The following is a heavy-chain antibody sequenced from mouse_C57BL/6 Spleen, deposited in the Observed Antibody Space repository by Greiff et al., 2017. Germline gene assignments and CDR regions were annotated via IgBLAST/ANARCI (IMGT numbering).Heavy chain of an antibody. V-gene: IGHV1-55*01. D-gene: IGHD2-3*01. CDR3: ASYDGYYGYFDY. CDR2: IYPGSGST. Sequence: VQLQQPGAELVKPGASVKMSCKASGYTFTSYWITWVKQRPGQGLEWIGDIYPGSGSTNYNEKFKSKATLTVDTSSSTAYMQLSSLTSEDSAVYYCASYDGYYGYFDYWGQGTTLTVSS. CDR1: GYTFTSYW. J-gene: IGHJ2*01.